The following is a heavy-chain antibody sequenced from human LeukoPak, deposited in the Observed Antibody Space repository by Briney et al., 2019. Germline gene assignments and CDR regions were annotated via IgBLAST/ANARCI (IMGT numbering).Heavy chain of an antibody. CDR3: ARDLRYGMDV. V-gene: IGHV4-59*01. CDR1: GGSISGYY. Sequence: SETLSLTCTVSGGSISGYYWSWIRQPPGKGLEWIGYIYYSGSTNYNPSLKSRVTISVDTSKNQFSLKLSSVTAADTAVYYCARDLRYGMDVWGQGTTVTVSS. CDR2: IYYSGST. J-gene: IGHJ6*02.